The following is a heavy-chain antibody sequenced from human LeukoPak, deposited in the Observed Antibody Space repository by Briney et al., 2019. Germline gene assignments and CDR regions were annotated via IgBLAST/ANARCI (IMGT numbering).Heavy chain of an antibody. V-gene: IGHV3-23*01. CDR1: GFTFSSYA. CDR2: ISGSGGNT. D-gene: IGHD6-19*01. J-gene: IGHJ4*02. CDR3: AKGQVLQCDY. Sequence: PGGSLRLSCAASGFTFSSYAMSWVRQAPGKGLEWVSAISGSGGNTYYPNSVKGRFTISRDNSRNTLYLQMNSLRAEDTAVYYCAKGQVLQCDYWGQGTLVTVSS.